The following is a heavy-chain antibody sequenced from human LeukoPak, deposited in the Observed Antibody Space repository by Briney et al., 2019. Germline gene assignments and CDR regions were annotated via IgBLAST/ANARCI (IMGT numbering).Heavy chain of an antibody. D-gene: IGHD3-10*01. Sequence: GGSLRLSCVASRFTFSDYRMTWVRQAPGKGLEWIAYISNDLTTIHYAASVKGRFTISRDNARNSLYLQLDSLRGDDTGVYYCARARGGRTYSEPGRYPVFESWGQGTLVTVSS. CDR1: RFTFSDYR. CDR3: ARARGGRTYSEPGRYPVFES. V-gene: IGHV3-48*04. J-gene: IGHJ4*02. CDR2: ISNDLTTI.